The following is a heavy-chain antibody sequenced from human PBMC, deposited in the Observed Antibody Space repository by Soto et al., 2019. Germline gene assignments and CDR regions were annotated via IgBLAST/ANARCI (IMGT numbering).Heavy chain of an antibody. D-gene: IGHD2-2*01. J-gene: IGHJ6*03. CDR1: GFTFSSYS. CDR2: ISSGSSTI. Sequence: GGSLRLSCAASGFTFSSYSMNWVRQAPGKGLEWVSYISSGSSTIYYADSVKGRFTISRDNAKNSLYLQMDSLRAEDTAVYYATRSAYMDVWGTGTTVTVS. CDR3: TRSAYMDV. V-gene: IGHV3-48*01.